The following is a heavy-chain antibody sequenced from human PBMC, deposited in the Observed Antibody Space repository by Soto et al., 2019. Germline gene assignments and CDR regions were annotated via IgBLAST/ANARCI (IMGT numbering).Heavy chain of an antibody. Sequence: QITLKESGPTLVKPTQTLTLTCTFSGFSLSTSGVGVGWIRQPPGKALEWLALIYWDDDKRYSPSLKSRLTSTKDTSKNQVVLTMTNMDPVDTATYYGAHRPSYCSGGSCYSGFDYWGQGTLVTVSS. V-gene: IGHV2-5*02. CDR1: GFSLSTSGVG. D-gene: IGHD2-15*01. CDR2: IYWDDDK. J-gene: IGHJ4*02. CDR3: AHRPSYCSGGSCYSGFDY.